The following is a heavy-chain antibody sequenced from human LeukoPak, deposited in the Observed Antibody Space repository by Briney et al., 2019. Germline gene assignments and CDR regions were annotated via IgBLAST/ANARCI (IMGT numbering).Heavy chain of an antibody. V-gene: IGHV3-33*06. Sequence: GRSLRLSCTASGFTFSSYGMHWVRQAPGKGLEWVAVIWYDGSNKYYADSVKGRFTISRDNSKNTLYLQMNSLRAEDTAVYYCAKDYDYVWGSYHSRENYFDYWGQGTLVTVSS. CDR1: GFTFSSYG. CDR3: AKDYDYVWGSYHSRENYFDY. J-gene: IGHJ4*02. D-gene: IGHD3-16*02. CDR2: IWYDGSNK.